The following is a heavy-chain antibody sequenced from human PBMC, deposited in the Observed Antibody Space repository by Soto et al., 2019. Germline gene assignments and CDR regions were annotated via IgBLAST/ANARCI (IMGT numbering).Heavy chain of an antibody. D-gene: IGHD3-10*01. J-gene: IGHJ4*02. CDR3: ARGYGSGSYVYFDY. V-gene: IGHV4-4*02. Sequence: QVQLQESGPGLVKPSGTLSLTCAVSGGSISSSNWWSWVRQPPGKGLEWIGEIYHSGSTKYNPSLKSRVTLLIDKSKNQFSLKLSSVTAADTAVYYCARGYGSGSYVYFDYWGQGTLVTVSS. CDR2: IYHSGST. CDR1: GGSISSSNW.